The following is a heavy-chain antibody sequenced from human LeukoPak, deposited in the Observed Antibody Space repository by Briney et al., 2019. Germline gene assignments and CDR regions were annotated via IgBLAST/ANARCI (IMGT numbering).Heavy chain of an antibody. J-gene: IGHJ4*02. CDR2: MNPNSGNT. CDR1: GYTFTSYD. Sequence: ASVKVSCKASGYTFTSYDINWVRQATGQGLEWMGWMNPNSGNTGYAQKFQGRVTMTRKTSISTAYMELSSLRSEDTAVYYCARGYDYVWGSYRYNYWGQGTLVTVSS. D-gene: IGHD3-16*02. CDR3: ARGYDYVWGSYRYNY. V-gene: IGHV1-8*01.